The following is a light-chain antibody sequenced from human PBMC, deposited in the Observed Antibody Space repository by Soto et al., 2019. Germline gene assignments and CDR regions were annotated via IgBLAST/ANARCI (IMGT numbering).Light chain of an antibody. CDR1: QSVSNNY. CDR3: QQYSSLWT. CDR2: GAS. J-gene: IGKJ1*01. Sequence: EIVLTQSPGTLSLSPGERATLSCRTSQSVSNNYLAWYQHKPGQAPRLLIYGASSRATGIPDRFSGSGSGTDFTLSISRLEPEDFAVYYCQQYSSLWTFGQGTKVEIK. V-gene: IGKV3-20*01.